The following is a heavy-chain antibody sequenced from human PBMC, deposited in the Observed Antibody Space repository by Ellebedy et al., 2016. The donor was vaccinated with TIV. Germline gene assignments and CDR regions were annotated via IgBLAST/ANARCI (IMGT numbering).Heavy chain of an antibody. CDR2: ISCTSSYT. V-gene: IGHV3-11*06. J-gene: IGHJ4*02. D-gene: IGHD3-10*01. Sequence: GGSLRLSXAASGFNFSDYYMTWIRQAPGKGLQWVSFISCTSSYTNYADSVKGRFTVSRDNAENSLYLQMNGLTVDDTALYFCARTRGGEFDFWGQGSLVTVSS. CDR1: GFNFSDYY. CDR3: ARTRGGEFDF.